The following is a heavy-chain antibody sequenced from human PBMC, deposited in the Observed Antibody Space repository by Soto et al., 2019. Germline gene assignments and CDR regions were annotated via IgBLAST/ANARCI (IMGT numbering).Heavy chain of an antibody. Sequence: TLSLTRTFSGGSNSSGGNYWRCIRQDPGKGLEWIGDIYYSGIPYYNPSLKSLVTISVDTSSNQFSLKLSSVTAADTAVYYCARDRYGYNNFDYWGQGTLVTVS. CDR2: IYYSGIP. CDR1: GGSNSSGGNY. J-gene: IGHJ4*02. CDR3: ARDRYGYNNFDY. D-gene: IGHD5-12*01. V-gene: IGHV4-31*01.